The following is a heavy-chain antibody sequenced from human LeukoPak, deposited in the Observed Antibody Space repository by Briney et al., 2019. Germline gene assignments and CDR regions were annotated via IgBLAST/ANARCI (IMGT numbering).Heavy chain of an antibody. CDR3: ARGHGQLARWGGGAFDI. CDR2: ISSSSSNI. J-gene: IGHJ3*02. V-gene: IGHV3-21*01. D-gene: IGHD6-6*01. Sequence: GGSLRLSCAASGFTFSSYSMNWVRQAPGKGLEWVSSISSSSSNIYYADSVKGRFTISRDNAKNSLYLQMNSLRAEDTAVYYCARGHGQLARWGGGAFDIWGQGTMVTVSS. CDR1: GFTFSSYS.